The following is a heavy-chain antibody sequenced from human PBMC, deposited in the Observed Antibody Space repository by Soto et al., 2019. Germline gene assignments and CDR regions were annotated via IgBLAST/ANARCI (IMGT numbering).Heavy chain of an antibody. Sequence: QVQVVQSGVEVRRPGSSVKVSCKASGDTFKNCVISWVRQAPGQGLEWMGGIIPMSGTGKYAQRFHDRVTITADESTTTAYMELSSLRSDDTAVYYCARAFGHGHCSGGSCYTLDHWGQGTLVVVTS. CDR3: ARAFGHGHCSGGSCYTLDH. J-gene: IGHJ4*02. V-gene: IGHV1-69*01. D-gene: IGHD2-15*01. CDR2: IIPMSGTG. CDR1: GDTFKNCV.